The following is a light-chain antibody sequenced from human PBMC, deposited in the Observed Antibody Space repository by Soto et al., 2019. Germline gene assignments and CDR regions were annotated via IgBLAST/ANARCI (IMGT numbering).Light chain of an antibody. Sequence: QSVLTQPASVSGSPGQSITISCTGTSSDVGGYNYVSWYQQHPGKAPKLMIYEVSNRPSGVSNRFSGSKSGNTASLTISGLQAEDEADYYCCSYAGSYTYVFGTGTRSPS. CDR1: SSDVGGYNY. CDR3: CSYAGSYTYV. CDR2: EVS. J-gene: IGLJ1*01. V-gene: IGLV2-14*01.